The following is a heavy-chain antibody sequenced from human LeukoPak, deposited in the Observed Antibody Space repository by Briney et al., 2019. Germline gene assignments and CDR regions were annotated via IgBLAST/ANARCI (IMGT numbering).Heavy chain of an antibody. CDR3: AKDGVATISAYYYYYGMDV. J-gene: IGHJ6*02. D-gene: IGHD5-12*01. CDR1: GFTFSSYA. CDR2: ISGSGGST. Sequence: GGSLRLSCAASGFTFSSYAMSWVRQAPGKGLEWVSAISGSGGSTYYADSVKGRFTISRDNSKNTLYLQMNSLRAEDTAVYYCAKDGVATISAYYYYYGMDVWGQGTTVTVSS. V-gene: IGHV3-23*01.